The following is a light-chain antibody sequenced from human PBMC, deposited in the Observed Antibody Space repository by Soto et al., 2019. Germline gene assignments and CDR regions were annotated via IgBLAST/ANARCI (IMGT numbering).Light chain of an antibody. CDR3: QQRSNWLT. CDR1: QSVRSC. J-gene: IGKJ4*01. Sequence: EIVLTQSPATLSLSPGERATLSCRASQSVRSCLAWYQQKPGQPPRLLIYDASNRATGIPARFSGSGSGTDFNLTISSLEPEDFAVYYCQQRSNWLTFGGGTKV. V-gene: IGKV3-11*01. CDR2: DAS.